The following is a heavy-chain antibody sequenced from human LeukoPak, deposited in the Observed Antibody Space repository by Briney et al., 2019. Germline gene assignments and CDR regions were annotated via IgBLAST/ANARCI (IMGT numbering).Heavy chain of an antibody. CDR1: GFTFSSYS. CDR3: ARDGEMATIGWFDP. D-gene: IGHD5-24*01. Sequence: PEGSLRLSCAASGFTFSSYSMNWVRQAPGKGLGWVSYISSSGRSILYADSVKGRFTVSRDNAKNSLYLQMNSLRAEDTAVYYCARDGEMATIGWFDPWGQGTLVTVSS. V-gene: IGHV3-21*05. CDR2: ISSSGRSI. J-gene: IGHJ5*02.